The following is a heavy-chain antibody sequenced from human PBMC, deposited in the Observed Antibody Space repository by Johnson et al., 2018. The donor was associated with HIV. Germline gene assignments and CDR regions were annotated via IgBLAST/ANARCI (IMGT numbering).Heavy chain of an antibody. CDR3: ASGAYYDFLSGLAHAFDI. D-gene: IGHD3-3*01. J-gene: IGHJ3*02. CDR1: GFTVSSNY. V-gene: IGHV3-30*03. CDR2: ISYDGSNK. Sequence: QVRLVESGGGLVQPGGSLRLSCAASGFTVSSNYMSWVRQAPGKGLEWVAVISYDGSNKYYADSVKGRFTISRDNSKNTLYLQMNRLRAEDTAVYYCASGAYYDFLSGLAHAFDIWGQGTMVTVSS.